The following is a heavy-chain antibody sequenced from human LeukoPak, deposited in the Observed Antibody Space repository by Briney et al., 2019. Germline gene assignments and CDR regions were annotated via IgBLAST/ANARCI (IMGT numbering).Heavy chain of an antibody. CDR1: GFTFSTYA. CDR2: IQYDGSNE. V-gene: IGHV3-30*02. D-gene: IGHD2-8*01. CDR3: AKDRCSNGIGCYYYYMDV. Sequence: GGSLRLSCAASGFTFSTYAMNWVRQAPGKGLEWVAYIQYDGSNEQYADSVKGRFSISRDSSKNILYLQMNSLRAEDTAVYYCAKDRCSNGIGCYYYYMDVWGKGTTVTISS. J-gene: IGHJ6*03.